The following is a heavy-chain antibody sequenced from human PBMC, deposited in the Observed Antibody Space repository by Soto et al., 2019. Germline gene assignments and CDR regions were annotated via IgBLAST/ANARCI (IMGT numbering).Heavy chain of an antibody. CDR1: GFTFSSYG. Sequence: QVQLVESGGGVVQPGRSLRLSCAASGFTFSSYGMHWVRQAPGKGLEWVAVISYDGSNKYYADSVKGRFTISRDNSKNTLYLQMNSLGAEDTAVYYCAKDGLYCSGGSCPLDYWRQGTLVTVSS. CDR2: ISYDGSNK. J-gene: IGHJ4*02. V-gene: IGHV3-30*18. D-gene: IGHD2-15*01. CDR3: AKDGLYCSGGSCPLDY.